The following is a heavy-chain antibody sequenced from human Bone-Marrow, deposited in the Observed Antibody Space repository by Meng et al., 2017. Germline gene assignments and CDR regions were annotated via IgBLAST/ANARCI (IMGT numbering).Heavy chain of an antibody. CDR3: VPRTTYFDS. V-gene: IGHV3-23*01. J-gene: IGHJ4*02. CDR2: ISSTGGAT. D-gene: IGHD4-11*01. CDR1: GFTFSTVG. Sequence: EVRPLESGGGLVQPGGSLRLSCAASGFTFSTVGMNWVRQAPGKGLEWVSTISSTGGATYYTDSVKGRLIISRDNSKNTLYLQMNSLRAEDTAVYYCVPRTTYFDSWGLGTLVTVSS.